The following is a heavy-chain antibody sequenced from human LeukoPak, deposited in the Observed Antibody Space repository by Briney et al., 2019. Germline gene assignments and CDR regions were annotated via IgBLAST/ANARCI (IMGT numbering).Heavy chain of an antibody. CDR1: GYSFPNYW. J-gene: IGHJ4*02. CDR3: ARRKGDGYNSPFDY. CDR2: IYPADSDT. D-gene: IGHD5-24*01. Sequence: GDSLKISCKGSGYSFPNYWIGWVRQMPGQGLEWMGIIYPADSDTRYNPSFQGQVTISADKSINTAYLQWTSLKASDTATYYCARRKGDGYNSPFDYWGQGTLVTVSS. V-gene: IGHV5-51*01.